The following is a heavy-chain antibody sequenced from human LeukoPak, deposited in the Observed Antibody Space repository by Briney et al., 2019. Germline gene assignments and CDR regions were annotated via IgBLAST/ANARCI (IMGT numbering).Heavy chain of an antibody. D-gene: IGHD3-16*01. CDR2: IGSSSSYI. Sequence: PGGSLRLSCAASGLTFSSYSMNWVRQAPGKGLEWVSSIGSSSSYIYYADSVKGRFTISRDNAKNSLYLQMNSLRAEDTAVYYCARDFRYDYVWGHPIRGIMDYWGQGTLVTVSS. CDR3: ARDFRYDYVWGHPIRGIMDY. J-gene: IGHJ4*02. CDR1: GLTFSSYS. V-gene: IGHV3-21*01.